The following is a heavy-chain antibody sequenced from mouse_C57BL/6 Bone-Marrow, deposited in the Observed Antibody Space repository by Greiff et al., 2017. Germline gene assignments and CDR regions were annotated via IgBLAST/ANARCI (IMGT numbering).Heavy chain of an antibody. CDR1: GYSITSDY. CDR2: ISYSGST. Sequence: EVKLMESGPGLAKPSQTLSLNCSVTGYSITSDYWNWIRKFPGNKLEYMGYISYSGSTYYNPSLKSRISITRDTSKNQYYLQLNSVTTEDTATYYCARSHYYGSSWDYFDYWGQGTTLTVSS. J-gene: IGHJ2*01. CDR3: ARSHYYGSSWDYFDY. V-gene: IGHV3-8*01. D-gene: IGHD1-1*01.